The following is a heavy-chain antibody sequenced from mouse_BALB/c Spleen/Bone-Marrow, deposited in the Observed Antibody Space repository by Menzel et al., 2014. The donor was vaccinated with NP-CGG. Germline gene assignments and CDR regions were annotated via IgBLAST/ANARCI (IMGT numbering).Heavy chain of an antibody. Sequence: VQLQQSGAELVKPGASVNLSCTASGFNIKDTYMHWVKQRPEQGLEWIGWIDPANGNAKYDPNFQDKATITADTSSNTSYLHLSRPTSEDTAVYYCTSGDPIYAMDYWGQGTSVTVSS. J-gene: IGHJ4*01. V-gene: IGHV14-3*02. CDR2: IDPANGNA. CDR3: TSGDPIYAMDY. CDR1: GFNIKDTY.